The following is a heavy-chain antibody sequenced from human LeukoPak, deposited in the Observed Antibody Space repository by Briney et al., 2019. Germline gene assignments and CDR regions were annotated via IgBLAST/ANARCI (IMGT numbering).Heavy chain of an antibody. Sequence: GGSLRLSCAASGFTFSSYAMSWVRQAPGKGLEWVSAISGSGGSTYYADSVKGRFTISRDNSKNTLYLQMNSLRAEDTAVYYCAKGPGGNCGGDCYPRYFQHWGQGTLVTVSS. V-gene: IGHV3-23*01. J-gene: IGHJ1*01. CDR2: ISGSGGST. D-gene: IGHD2-21*02. CDR3: AKGPGGNCGGDCYPRYFQH. CDR1: GFTFSSYA.